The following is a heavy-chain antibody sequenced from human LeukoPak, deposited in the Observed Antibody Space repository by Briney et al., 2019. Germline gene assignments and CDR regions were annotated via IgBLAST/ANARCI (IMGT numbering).Heavy chain of an antibody. CDR3: ARGEWLRP. Sequence: GSLRLSCAASGFTFSSYAMHWVRQAPGKGLEWVAVISYDGSNKYYADSVKGRFTISRDNSKNTLYLQMNSLRAEDTAVYYCARGEWLRPWGQGTLVTVSS. CDR1: GFTFSSYA. CDR2: ISYDGSNK. V-gene: IGHV3-30-3*01. J-gene: IGHJ4*02. D-gene: IGHD5-12*01.